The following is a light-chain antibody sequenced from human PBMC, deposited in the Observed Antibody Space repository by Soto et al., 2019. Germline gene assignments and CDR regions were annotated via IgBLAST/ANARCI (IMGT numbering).Light chain of an antibody. J-gene: IGKJ5*01. CDR2: GVS. CDR1: QRLSASD. V-gene: IGKV3-20*01. CDR3: QQYGSSPLIT. Sequence: IVFTHSPCSLSFSPWQRATQCCAASQRLSASDIAWYQQKPGQAPKFLIYGVSSRATGIPDRFSGSGSGTDFTLTISRLEPEDFAVYHCQQYGSSPLITFGQGTRLEIK.